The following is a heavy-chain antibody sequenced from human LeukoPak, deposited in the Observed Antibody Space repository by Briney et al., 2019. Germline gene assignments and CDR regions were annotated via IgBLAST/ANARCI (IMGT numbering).Heavy chain of an antibody. CDR1: GYSFTSYW. D-gene: IGHD1-26*01. CDR3: ARFHRSGRLVEANGDYDY. CDR2: IYPGVSDT. V-gene: IGHV5-51*01. J-gene: IGHJ4*02. Sequence: GASMKISCKCSGYSFTSYWHGLGRQLPGKRLEWMAIIYPGVSDTRCSPSFQGQVTISADKSISNAYLQWSSLKASDTAMYYCARFHRSGRLVEANGDYDYWGQGTLVTVSS.